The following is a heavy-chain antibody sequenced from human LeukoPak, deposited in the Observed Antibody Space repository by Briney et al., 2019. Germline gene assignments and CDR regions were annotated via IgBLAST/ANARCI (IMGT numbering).Heavy chain of an antibody. CDR1: GYTFTGYY. CDR2: INPNSGGT. D-gene: IGHD1-1*01. Sequence: ASVKVSCKASGYTFTGYYMHWVRQAPGQGLEWMGRINPNSGGTNYAQTFQGRVTMTRDTSISTAYMELSRLRSDDTAVYYCASGTRSYYYYYMDVWGKGTTVTVSS. V-gene: IGHV1-2*06. CDR3: ASGTRSYYYYYMDV. J-gene: IGHJ6*03.